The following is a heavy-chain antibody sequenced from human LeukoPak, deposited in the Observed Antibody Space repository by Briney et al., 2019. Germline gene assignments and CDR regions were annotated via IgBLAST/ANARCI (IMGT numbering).Heavy chain of an antibody. CDR1: GFTFNNFW. CDR2: INSDGRST. Sequence: PGGSLRLSCAASGFTFNNFWMHWVRHAPGKGLVWISRINSDGRSTNYADSVKGRFNISRDDAKNTLYLQMNGLRDEDTAVYYCAAAVAAAPGAYWGQGTLVTVSS. V-gene: IGHV3-74*01. D-gene: IGHD6-13*01. CDR3: AAAVAAAPGAY. J-gene: IGHJ4*02.